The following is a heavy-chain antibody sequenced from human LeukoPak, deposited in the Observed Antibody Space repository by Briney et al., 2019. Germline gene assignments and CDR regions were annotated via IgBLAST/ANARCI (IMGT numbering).Heavy chain of an antibody. V-gene: IGHV3-48*03. CDR3: ARGYDYVWGSYRKGFDY. J-gene: IGHJ4*02. CDR2: ISSSGSTI. Sequence: PGGSLRLSCAASGFTFSSYEMNWVRQAPGKGLEWVSYISSSGSTIYYADSVKGRFTISRDNAKNSLYLQMSSLRAEDTAVYYCARGYDYVWGSYRKGFDYWGQGTLVTVSS. CDR1: GFTFSSYE. D-gene: IGHD3-16*02.